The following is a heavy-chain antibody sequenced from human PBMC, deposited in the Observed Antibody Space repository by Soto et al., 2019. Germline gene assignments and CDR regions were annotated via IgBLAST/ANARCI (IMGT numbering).Heavy chain of an antibody. CDR3: ASTQRVPRSNAF. D-gene: IGHD2-2*01. Sequence: PETRLDTWTGSGGFLRRYCWRWFRQPPGKGLEGIGYIYYSGTTNYNPSLKSRVTISVDTSKNQFSLKLSAVTAADTAVYFFASTQRVPRSNAF. CDR2: IYYSGTT. V-gene: IGHV4-59*01. J-gene: IGHJ3*01. CDR1: GGFLRRYC.